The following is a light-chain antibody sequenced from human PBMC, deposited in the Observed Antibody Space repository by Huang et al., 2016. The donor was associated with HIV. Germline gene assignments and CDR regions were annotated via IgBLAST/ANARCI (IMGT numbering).Light chain of an antibody. J-gene: IGKJ3*01. V-gene: IGKV1-16*02. CDR1: QDISNY. CDR2: AAS. CDR3: QQYDSFPRT. Sequence: DIQMTQSPSSLSASIGDRVTITCRASQDISNYLAWLQQKPGQAPKSLIYAASSLHSGVPSNFSGSGSGTEFTLTISSLQPEDFATYYCQQYDSFPRTFGPGTKVDLK.